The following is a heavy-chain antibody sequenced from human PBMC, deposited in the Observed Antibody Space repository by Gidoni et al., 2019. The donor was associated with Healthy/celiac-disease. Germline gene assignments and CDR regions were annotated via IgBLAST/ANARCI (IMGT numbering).Heavy chain of an antibody. V-gene: IGHV4-30-4*01. CDR1: GGSISSGDYY. CDR2: IYYSGST. J-gene: IGHJ4*02. CDR3: ARASSLRYYYDSSGFLLDY. Sequence: QVQLQESGPGLVKPSQTLSLTCTVSGGSISSGDYYWSWIRQPPGKGLEWIGYIYYSGSTYYNPSLKSRVTISVDTSKNQFSLKLSSVTAADTAVYYCARASSLRYYYDSSGFLLDYWGQGTLVTVSS. D-gene: IGHD3-22*01.